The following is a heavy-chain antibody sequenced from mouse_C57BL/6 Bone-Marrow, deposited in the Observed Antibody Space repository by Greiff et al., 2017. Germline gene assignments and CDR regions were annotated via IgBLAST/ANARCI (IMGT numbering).Heavy chain of an antibody. CDR2: IDPSDSYT. CDR3: ARDGYYGSSWYFDV. CDR1: GYTFTSYW. D-gene: IGHD1-1*01. V-gene: IGHV1-69*01. J-gene: IGHJ1*03. Sequence: VQLQQPGAELVMPGASVKLSCKASGYTFTSYWMHWVKQRPGQGLEWIGEIDPSDSYTNYNQKFKGKSTLPVDKSSSTAYMQLSSLTSEDSAVYYCARDGYYGSSWYFDVWGTGTTVTVSS.